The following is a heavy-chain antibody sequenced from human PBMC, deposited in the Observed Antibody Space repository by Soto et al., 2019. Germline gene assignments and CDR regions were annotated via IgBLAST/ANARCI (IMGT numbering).Heavy chain of an antibody. Sequence: SETLSLTCTVSGGSISSYYWSWIRQPPGKGLEWIGYMSYSGRTNYNPSLKSRVTMSLDTSRNLFSLRLTSVTADDAALYFCAKLRDGNWFDPWGQGTLVTVSS. CDR3: AKLRDGNWFDP. CDR2: MSYSGRT. J-gene: IGHJ5*02. D-gene: IGHD1-26*01. CDR1: GGSISSYY. V-gene: IGHV4-59*08.